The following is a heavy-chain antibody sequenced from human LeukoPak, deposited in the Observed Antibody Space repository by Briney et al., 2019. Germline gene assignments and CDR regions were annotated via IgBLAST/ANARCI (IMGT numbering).Heavy chain of an antibody. J-gene: IGHJ4*02. V-gene: IGHV4-34*01. CDR3: ARDNWGSHY. Sequence: SETLSLTCAVHGGSFSGYYWGWIRQPPGKGLEWIGEINHSGSTNYNPSLKSRVTISVDTSKNQFSLKLSSVTAADTAVYYCARDNWGSHYWGQGTLVTVFS. D-gene: IGHD7-27*01. CDR1: GGSFSGYY. CDR2: INHSGST.